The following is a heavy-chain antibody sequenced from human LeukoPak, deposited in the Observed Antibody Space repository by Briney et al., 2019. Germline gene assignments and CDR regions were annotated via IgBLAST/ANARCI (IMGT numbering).Heavy chain of an antibody. CDR2: ISAYNGNT. CDR3: ARDLSIEVATFFDY. V-gene: IGHV1-18*01. Sequence: TSVKVSCKASGYTFTSYAMHWMRQAPGQGLEWMGWISAYNGNTNYAQKVQGRVTMATDTSTTTAYMELRSLRSDDTAVYYCARDLSIEVATFFDYWGQRTLVTVSS. D-gene: IGHD4-23*01. CDR1: GYTFTSYA. J-gene: IGHJ4*02.